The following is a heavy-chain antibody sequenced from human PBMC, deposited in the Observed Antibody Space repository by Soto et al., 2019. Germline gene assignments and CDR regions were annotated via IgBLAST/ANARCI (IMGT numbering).Heavy chain of an antibody. D-gene: IGHD3-16*01. V-gene: IGHV4-30-2*01. Sequence: QLQLQESGSGLVKPSQTLSLTCAVSGGSISSGGYSWSWIRQPPGKGLEWIGYIYHSGSTYYNPSLKSRVTISVDRSKNQLSLKLSSVTAADTAVYYCARAKYDSVWGRHNWYFDLWGRGTLVTVSS. CDR3: ARAKYDSVWGRHNWYFDL. J-gene: IGHJ2*01. CDR2: IYHSGST. CDR1: GGSISSGGYS.